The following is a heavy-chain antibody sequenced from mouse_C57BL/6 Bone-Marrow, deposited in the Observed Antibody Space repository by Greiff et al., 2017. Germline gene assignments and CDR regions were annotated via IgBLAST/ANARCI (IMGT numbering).Heavy chain of an antibody. CDR3: ARGNYYGSYYFDY. CDR2: ILPGSGST. J-gene: IGHJ2*01. CDR1: GYTFTGYW. V-gene: IGHV1-9*01. Sequence: QVQLKQSGAELMKPGASVKLSCKATGYTFTGYWLEWVKQRPGHGLEWIGEILPGSGSTNYNEKFKGKATFTADTSSNTAYMQLSSLTTDDSAIYDCARGNYYGSYYFDYWGQGTTLTVSS. D-gene: IGHD1-1*01.